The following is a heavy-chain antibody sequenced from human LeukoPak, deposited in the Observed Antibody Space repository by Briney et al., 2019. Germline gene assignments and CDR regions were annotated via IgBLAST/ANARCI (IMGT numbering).Heavy chain of an antibody. Sequence: ASVKVSCKASGYTFTGYYMHWVRQAPGQGLEWMGWINPNSGGTNYAQKFQGRVTMTRDTSISTAYTELSRLRSDDTAVYYCARVHYDILTGYSYFDYWGQGTLVTVSS. V-gene: IGHV1-2*02. D-gene: IGHD3-9*01. CDR1: GYTFTGYY. J-gene: IGHJ4*02. CDR2: INPNSGGT. CDR3: ARVHYDILTGYSYFDY.